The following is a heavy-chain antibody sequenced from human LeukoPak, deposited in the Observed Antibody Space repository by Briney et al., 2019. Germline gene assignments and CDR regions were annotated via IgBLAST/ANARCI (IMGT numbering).Heavy chain of an antibody. V-gene: IGHV4-31*03. CDR1: GEPVSSGGYS. CDR2: IYYSGTT. Sequence: SGTLSLTCTVSGEPVSSGGYSWIWIRQHPGKGLEWIGFIYYSGTTYYNPSLKSRLAISLDTSKNQFSVRLTSVTAADTGVYFCASSYYGNAGYPTWGQGTLVAVSS. CDR3: ASSYYGNAGYPT. D-gene: IGHD3-10*01. J-gene: IGHJ5*02.